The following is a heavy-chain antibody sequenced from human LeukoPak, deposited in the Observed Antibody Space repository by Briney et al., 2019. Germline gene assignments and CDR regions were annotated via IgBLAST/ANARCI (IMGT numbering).Heavy chain of an antibody. J-gene: IGHJ4*02. Sequence: SETLTLTCAAYGGSLSGYYWSWIRQPPGKGLEWIGEINHSGSTNYNPSLKSRVTISVDTSKNQFSLKLSSVTAADTAVYYCAREDHYYDSSGYPAFDYWGQGTLVTVSS. CDR2: INHSGST. D-gene: IGHD3-22*01. CDR1: GGSLSGYY. CDR3: AREDHYYDSSGYPAFDY. V-gene: IGHV4-34*01.